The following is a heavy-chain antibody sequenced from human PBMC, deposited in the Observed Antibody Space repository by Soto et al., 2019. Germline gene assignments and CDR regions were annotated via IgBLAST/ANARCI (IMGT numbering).Heavy chain of an antibody. J-gene: IGHJ2*01. Sequence: LSLTCTVSGGSISNYYWNWIRQPPGKGLEWIGYIYYSGSTNYNPSLKSRVTISADTSKTQFSLTVSSVTAADTAVYYCARRYKNSWSARYFDLWGRGTLVTVSS. V-gene: IGHV4-59*01. CDR3: ARRYKNSWSARYFDL. CDR2: IYYSGST. CDR1: GGSISNYY. D-gene: IGHD6-13*01.